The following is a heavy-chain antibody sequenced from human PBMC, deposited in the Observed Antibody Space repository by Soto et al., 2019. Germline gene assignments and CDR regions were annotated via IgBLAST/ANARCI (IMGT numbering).Heavy chain of an antibody. D-gene: IGHD3-22*01. CDR3: ATISFSGGYFAQYNWFDP. CDR1: GYTLTELS. CDR2: FDPEDGET. V-gene: IGHV1-24*01. J-gene: IGHJ5*02. Sequence: ASVKVSCKVSGYTLTELSMHWVRQAPGKGPEWMGGFDPEDGETVYAQKFQGRVTMTEDTSTDTAYMELSSLRSEDTAVYYCATISFSGGYFAQYNWFDPWGQGTLVTVSS.